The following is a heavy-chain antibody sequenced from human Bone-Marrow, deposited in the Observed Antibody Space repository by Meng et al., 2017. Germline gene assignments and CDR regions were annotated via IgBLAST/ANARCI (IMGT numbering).Heavy chain of an antibody. J-gene: IGHJ4*02. CDR3: ARDENISLGKLFGDY. D-gene: IGHD2-21*01. CDR2: INPDTGDT. CDR1: GYTFTGYY. Sequence: ASVKVSCKASGYTFTGYYMHWVRQAPGQGLEWMGHINPDTGDTLYAQKFQGRVSMTGDTSISTVYVELSGLRSDDTAVYYCARDENISLGKLFGDYWGRGTLVTVSS. V-gene: IGHV1-2*06.